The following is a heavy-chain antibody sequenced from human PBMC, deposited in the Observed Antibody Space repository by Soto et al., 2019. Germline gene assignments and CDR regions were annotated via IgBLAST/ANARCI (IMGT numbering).Heavy chain of an antibody. V-gene: IGHV5-51*01. J-gene: IGHJ3*02. CDR1: GYSFTSYW. CDR3: AKYITMVRGVIIEAFDI. Sequence: GEFLKISCKGSGYSFTSYWIGWVRQMPGKGLEWMGIIYPGDSDTRYSPSFQGQVTMSADKSISTAYLQMNSLRAEDTAVYYCAKYITMVRGVIIEAFDIWGQGTMVTVSS. D-gene: IGHD3-10*01. CDR2: IYPGDSDT.